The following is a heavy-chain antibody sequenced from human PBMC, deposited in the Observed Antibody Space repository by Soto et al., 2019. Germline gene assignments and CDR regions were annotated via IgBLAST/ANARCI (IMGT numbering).Heavy chain of an antibody. Sequence: ASVKVSCKASGYTFYTYSIAWVRQAPGQGLEWQGWISTYNGNTNYAQKLQGRVTMTTDTSTTTAYMELRSLTSDDTAVYYCARKSRSSSWFDAWGQGTLVTVSS. V-gene: IGHV1-18*01. CDR1: GYTFYTYS. CDR2: ISTYNGNT. J-gene: IGHJ5*02. D-gene: IGHD6-6*01. CDR3: ARKSRSSSWFDA.